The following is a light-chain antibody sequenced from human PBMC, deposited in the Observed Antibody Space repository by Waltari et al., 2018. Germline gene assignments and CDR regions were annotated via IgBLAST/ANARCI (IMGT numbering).Light chain of an antibody. CDR2: KAS. V-gene: IGKV1-5*03. J-gene: IGKJ4*01. Sequence: DIQMTQSPSTLSAFVGDRVTITCRASQSVDTWLAWYQQKPGKAPKLLISKASNLRSGVPSRFSGRGFGTEFTLTISSLQPDDVATYYCQHYVSYSVAFGGGTKVELK. CDR3: QHYVSYSVA. CDR1: QSVDTW.